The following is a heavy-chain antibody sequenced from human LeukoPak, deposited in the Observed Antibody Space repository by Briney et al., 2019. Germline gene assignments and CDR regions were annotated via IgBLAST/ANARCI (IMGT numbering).Heavy chain of an antibody. CDR3: ARLGAAADPDAFDI. CDR1: GGSISSSSSY. CDR2: VFYSGYT. J-gene: IGHJ3*02. D-gene: IGHD6-13*01. Sequence: SETLSLTCTVSGGSISSSSSYWGWIRQPPGKGLEWIGSVFYSGYTYYNPSLKSRVTISVDTSKNQFSLKLSSVTAADTAVYYCARLGAAADPDAFDIWGQGTMVTVSS. V-gene: IGHV4-39*07.